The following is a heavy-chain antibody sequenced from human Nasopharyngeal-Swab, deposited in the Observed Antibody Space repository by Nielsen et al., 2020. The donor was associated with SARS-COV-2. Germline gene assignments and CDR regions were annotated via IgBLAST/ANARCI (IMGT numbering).Heavy chain of an antibody. CDR2: INTKTGNP. CDR3: ARDGHHLVNWFDP. V-gene: IGHV7-4-1*01. J-gene: IGHJ5*02. D-gene: IGHD4-23*01. Sequence: WVRQAPGQGLEWMGWINTKTGNPTYAQGFTGRFVFSLDTSVSTAYLQIGSLNAEDTAVYYCARDGHHLVNWFDPWGQGTPVTVSS.